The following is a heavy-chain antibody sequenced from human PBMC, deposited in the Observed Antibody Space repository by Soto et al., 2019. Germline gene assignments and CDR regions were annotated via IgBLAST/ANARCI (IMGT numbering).Heavy chain of an antibody. J-gene: IGHJ4*02. CDR1: GFTFDDYA. CDR3: AAIYPSITMVRGVIYPPHY. D-gene: IGHD3-10*01. CDR2: ISWNCGSI. V-gene: IGHV3-9*01. Sequence: EVQLVESGGGLVQPGRSLRLSCAASGFTFDDYAMHWVRQAPGKGLEWVSGISWNCGSIGYADSVKGRFTISRDNAKNSLYLQMNSLRAEDTALYYCAAIYPSITMVRGVIYPPHYWGQGTLVTVSS.